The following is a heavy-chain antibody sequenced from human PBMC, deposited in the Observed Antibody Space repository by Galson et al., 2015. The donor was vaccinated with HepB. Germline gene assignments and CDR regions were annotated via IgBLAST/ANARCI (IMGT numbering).Heavy chain of an antibody. CDR1: GFTFSDYY. CDR3: ARVKEGDNYWYFDL. Sequence: SLRLSCAASGFTFSDYYMSWVRQAPGKGLEWVSYISSSSSYTNYADSVKGRFTISRDTAKNSLYLQMNSLRAEDTAVYYCARVKEGDNYWYFDLWGRGTLVTVS. D-gene: IGHD2-21*02. CDR2: ISSSSSYT. V-gene: IGHV3-11*06. J-gene: IGHJ2*01.